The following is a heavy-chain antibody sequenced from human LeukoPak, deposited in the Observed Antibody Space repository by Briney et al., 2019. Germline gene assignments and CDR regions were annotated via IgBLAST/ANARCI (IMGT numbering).Heavy chain of an antibody. D-gene: IGHD2-15*01. J-gene: IGHJ3*02. V-gene: IGHV7-4-1*02. CDR3: ARPYCSGGSCYDDALDI. CDR2: INTNTGNP. Sequence: ASVKVSCKASGYTFTSYALNWVRQAPGQGLEWMGWINTNTGNPTYAQGFTGRFVFSLDTSVSTAYLQISSLKAEDTAVYYCARPYCSGGSCYDDALDIWGQGTMVTVSS. CDR1: GYTFTSYA.